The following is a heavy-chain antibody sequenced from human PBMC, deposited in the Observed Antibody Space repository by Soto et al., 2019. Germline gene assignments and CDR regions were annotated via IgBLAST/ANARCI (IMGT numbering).Heavy chain of an antibody. Sequence: GGSLRLSCAASGFTFSSYAMSWVRQAPGKGLEWVSAISGSGGRTYYADSVKGRFTFSRDNSKKTLYLQMNSLRAEDTAVYFCAKGFYRDYVYWDHAFYFWGQGSMVPVSS. J-gene: IGHJ3*01. CDR3: AKGFYRDYVYWDHAFYF. V-gene: IGHV3-23*01. CDR1: GFTFSSYA. D-gene: IGHD4-17*01. CDR2: ISGSGGRT.